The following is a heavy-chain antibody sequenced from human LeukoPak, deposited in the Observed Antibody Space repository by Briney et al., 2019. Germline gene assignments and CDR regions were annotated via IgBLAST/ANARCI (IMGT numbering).Heavy chain of an antibody. D-gene: IGHD3-10*02. CDR3: ARSFLYLLRSGSYHYFDY. Sequence: SETLSLTCAVYGGSFSGYYWSWIPQPPGKGLEWIGEINHSGSTNYNPSLKSRVTISVDTSKNQFSLKLSSVTAADTAVYYCARSFLYLLRSGSYHYFDYWGQGTLVTVSS. CDR1: GGSFSGYY. J-gene: IGHJ4*02. V-gene: IGHV4-34*01. CDR2: INHSGST.